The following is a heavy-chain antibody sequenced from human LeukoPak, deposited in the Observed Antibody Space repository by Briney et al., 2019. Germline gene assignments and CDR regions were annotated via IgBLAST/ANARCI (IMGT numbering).Heavy chain of an antibody. J-gene: IGHJ5*02. Sequence: ASVKVSCKASGYTFTDYYVHWVRQAPGQGLEWTGWINPKSGGTNYAQNFQGRVTMTRDTSITTAYMELNRLTSDDTAVYYCARVAHETIFGDGWFDPWGQGTLVTVSS. D-gene: IGHD3-3*01. V-gene: IGHV1-2*02. CDR2: INPKSGGT. CDR1: GYTFTDYY. CDR3: ARVAHETIFGDGWFDP.